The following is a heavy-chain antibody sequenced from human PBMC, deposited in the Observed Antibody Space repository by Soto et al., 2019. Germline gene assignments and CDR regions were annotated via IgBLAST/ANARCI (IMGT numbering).Heavy chain of an antibody. Sequence: QVQLVESGGGVVQPGRSLRLSCAASGFTFSFYPMHWVRQAPGKGLAWVAVISYDGSNKYYADSVKGRCTISRDNTKNTLYLQMNSMRAEDTAVYYCARSGPTPYSSLLYSPLDYWGQGTLVTVSS. D-gene: IGHD6-13*01. CDR2: ISYDGSNK. J-gene: IGHJ4*02. CDR3: ARSGPTPYSSLLYSPLDY. V-gene: IGHV3-30-3*01. CDR1: GFTFSFYP.